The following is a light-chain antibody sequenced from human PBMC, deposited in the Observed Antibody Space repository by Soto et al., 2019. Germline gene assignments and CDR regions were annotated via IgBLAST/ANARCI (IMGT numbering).Light chain of an antibody. CDR3: QQYCSSPIT. V-gene: IGKV3-20*01. CDR1: QSVSSSC. J-gene: IGKJ5*01. Sequence: EIVLTQSPGTLSLSPGERATLSCRASQSVSSSCLGWYQQKPGQASRLLIYDAYSRVTGSPDRFSGSGSGTDFTLTISRLEPEDFAVYYCQQYCSSPITFGQGTRLEIK. CDR2: DAY.